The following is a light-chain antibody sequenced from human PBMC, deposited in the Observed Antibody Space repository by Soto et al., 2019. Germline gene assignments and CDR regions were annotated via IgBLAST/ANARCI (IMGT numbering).Light chain of an antibody. CDR1: SSDVGGYNY. CDR2: DVS. Sequence: QSPLTQPASVSGSPGQSITISCTGTSSDVGGYNYVSWYQQHPGKAPKLMIYDVSNRPSGVSNRFSGSKSGNTASLTISGLQAEDEADYYCSSYTSSSTYVVFGGGTQLTV. J-gene: IGLJ2*01. CDR3: SSYTSSSTYVV. V-gene: IGLV2-14*01.